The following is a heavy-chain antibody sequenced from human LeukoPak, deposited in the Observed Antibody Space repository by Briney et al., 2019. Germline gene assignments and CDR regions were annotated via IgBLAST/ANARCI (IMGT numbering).Heavy chain of an antibody. Sequence: GGSLRPSCVASAFTFSRYWMTWVRQAPGKGLEWVANIKEDGSEKYYVDSVKGRFTISRDNAKNSLYLQMSSLRPEDTAVYYCARGGFTSSWYISRDYWGQGTLVTVSS. CDR2: IKEDGSEK. V-gene: IGHV3-7*01. CDR1: AFTFSRYW. CDR3: ARGGFTSSWYISRDY. D-gene: IGHD6-13*01. J-gene: IGHJ4*02.